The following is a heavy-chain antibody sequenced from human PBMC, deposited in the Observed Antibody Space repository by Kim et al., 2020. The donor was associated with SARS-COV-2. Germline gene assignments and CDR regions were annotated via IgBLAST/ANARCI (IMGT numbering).Heavy chain of an antibody. CDR2: ISGYNNNS. J-gene: IGHJ4*02. CDR1: NYDFLYYG. D-gene: IGHD2-8*02. Sequence: ASVKVSCKASNYDFLYYGVTWVRQARGQGLEWMGWISGYNNNSTHAQKFQGRITLTTDTSTSTAYLELRSLTSDDTALYYCARTSFYQDTGGDCWGQGTLVTVSS. V-gene: IGHV1-18*01. CDR3: ARTSFYQDTGGDC.